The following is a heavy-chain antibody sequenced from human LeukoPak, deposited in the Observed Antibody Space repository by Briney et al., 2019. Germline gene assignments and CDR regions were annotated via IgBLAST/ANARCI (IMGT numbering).Heavy chain of an antibody. CDR1: GFTVSNNY. CDR3: TRRYNYDSSGYYYVRDAFDI. V-gene: IGHV3-71*01. Sequence: PGGSLRLSCAASGFTVSNNYMSWVRQTPGKGLEWVGFIRSKAYGGTTKNAASVKGRFTISRDDSRSIAYLQMNSLKAEDTAVYYCTRRYNYDSSGYYYVRDAFDIWGQGTMVTVSS. D-gene: IGHD3-22*01. J-gene: IGHJ3*02. CDR2: IRSKAYGGTT.